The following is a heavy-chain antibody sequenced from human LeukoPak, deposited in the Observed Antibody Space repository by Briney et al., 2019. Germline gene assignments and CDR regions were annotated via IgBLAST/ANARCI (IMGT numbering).Heavy chain of an antibody. CDR1: GFTFSTYR. CDR3: TRVEETATTAAIIRKYSYYYYYMDV. D-gene: IGHD4-11*01. CDR2: TKQDGSEK. J-gene: IGHJ6*03. Sequence: GGSLRLSCAASGFTFSTYRMSWVRQAPGKGLEWVANTKQDGSEKLYVDSVKGRFTISRDNAKNSLYLQMSSLRAEDTAVYYCTRVEETATTAAIIRKYSYYYYYMDVWGKGNTVTVSS. V-gene: IGHV3-7*01.